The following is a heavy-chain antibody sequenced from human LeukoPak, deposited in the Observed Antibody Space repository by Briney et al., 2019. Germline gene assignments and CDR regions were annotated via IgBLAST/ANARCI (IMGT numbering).Heavy chain of an antibody. V-gene: IGHV3-21*01. CDR3: ASFLSSSWYLYYYYYYMDV. Sequence: PGGSLRLSCAAAGFTFSNYAMTWVRQAPGKGLEWVSSISSSSSYIYYADSVKGRFTISRDNAKNSLYLQMNSLRAEDTAVYYCASFLSSSWYLYYYYYYMDVWGKGTTVTVSS. CDR1: GFTFSNYA. CDR2: ISSSSSYI. J-gene: IGHJ6*03. D-gene: IGHD6-13*01.